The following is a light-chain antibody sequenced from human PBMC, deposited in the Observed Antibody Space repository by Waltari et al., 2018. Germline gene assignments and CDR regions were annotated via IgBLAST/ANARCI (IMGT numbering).Light chain of an antibody. V-gene: IGKV4-1*01. CDR2: WAS. J-gene: IGKJ2*03. Sequence: DIVMTQSPDSLAVSLGERATINCKSSQSVLYSSNNKNYLAWYQQKPGQPPRLLIYWASTRESGVPDRFSCSGSGTDFTLTISSLQAEDVAVYYCQQYFGSHSFGQGTKLEIK. CDR3: QQYFGSHS. CDR1: QSVLYSSNNKNY.